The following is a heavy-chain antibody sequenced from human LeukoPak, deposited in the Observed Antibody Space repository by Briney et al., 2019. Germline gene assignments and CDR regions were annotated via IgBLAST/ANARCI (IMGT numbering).Heavy chain of an antibody. D-gene: IGHD3-10*01. J-gene: IGHJ4*02. Sequence: PGGSLRLSCVASGFTFSRYAMSWVRQAPGKGLEWVSVISGFGETTYYADSVQGRFTISRDNSKNMLYLQMNSLRAEDTAVYYCAKAHVPTMIRGVVSSDWGQGTLVTVSS. V-gene: IGHV3-23*01. CDR2: ISGFGETT. CDR1: GFTFSRYA. CDR3: AKAHVPTMIRGVVSSD.